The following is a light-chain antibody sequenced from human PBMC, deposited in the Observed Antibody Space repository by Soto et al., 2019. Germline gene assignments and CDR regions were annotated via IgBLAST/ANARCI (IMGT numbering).Light chain of an antibody. Sequence: EIVFTQSPCTLSLSPGERATLSCRASQSVSSSYLAWYQQKPGQAPRLLIYGASSRATGIPDRFSGSGSGTDFTLTTSRLEPEDFAVYYCQQYGRSPRTFGQGTKVDIK. CDR1: QSVSSSY. CDR2: GAS. J-gene: IGKJ1*01. CDR3: QQYGRSPRT. V-gene: IGKV3-20*01.